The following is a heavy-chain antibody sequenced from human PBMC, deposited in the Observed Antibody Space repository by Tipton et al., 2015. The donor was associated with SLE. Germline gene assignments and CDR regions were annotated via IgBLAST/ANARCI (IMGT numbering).Heavy chain of an antibody. V-gene: IGHV4-34*01. CDR2: INHSGST. CDR1: GGSFSGYY. J-gene: IGHJ2*01. D-gene: IGHD1-26*01. CDR3: ARGELYWSFDL. Sequence: GSLRLSCAVYGGSFSGYYWSWIRQPPGKGLEWIGEINHSGSTNYNPSLKSRVTISVDTSKNQFSLKLSSVTAADTAVYYCARGELYWSFDLWGRGTLVTVSS.